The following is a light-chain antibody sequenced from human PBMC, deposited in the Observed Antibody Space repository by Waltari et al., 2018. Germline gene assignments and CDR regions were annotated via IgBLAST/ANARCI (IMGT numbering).Light chain of an antibody. CDR3: GGWDSSLRAGV. J-gene: IGLJ3*02. CDR2: DDN. Sequence: QSVLTQPPSISAAPGPRVTISCSGSSSNIGSEPGSWYLQLPGPAPKVLIFDDNKRPSGIPDRISASKSGTSATLDITGLQTGDEAVYYCGGWDSSLRAGVFGGGTKVTV. CDR1: SSNIGSEP. V-gene: IGLV1-51*01.